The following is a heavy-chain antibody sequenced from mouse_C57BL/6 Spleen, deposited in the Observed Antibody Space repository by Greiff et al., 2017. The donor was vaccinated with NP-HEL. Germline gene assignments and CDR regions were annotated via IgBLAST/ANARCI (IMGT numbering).Heavy chain of an antibody. Sequence: EVKLVESGGGLVKPGGSLKLPCAASGFTFSSYTMTWVSQTPEKRLEWVATISGGGGNTSTPDSVTGRFTISRDNAENTLYLQMSSLRSADSALYYWARSNWDEGGWYFDVWGTGTTVTVSS. J-gene: IGHJ1*03. D-gene: IGHD4-1*01. CDR2: ISGGGGNT. CDR1: GFTFSSYT. V-gene: IGHV5-9*01. CDR3: ARSNWDEGGWYFDV.